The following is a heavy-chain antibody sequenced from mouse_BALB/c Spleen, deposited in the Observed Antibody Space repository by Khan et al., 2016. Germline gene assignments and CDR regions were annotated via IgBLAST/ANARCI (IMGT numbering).Heavy chain of an antibody. CDR2: IDHYYGRT. Sequence: VQLQQSGPELEKPGASVKISYKASGYSFTGYNMNWVKQSNGKSLEWIGNIDHYYGRTNYNQKFKGKATLTVDKSSSTAYMQLKSLTSADSAVYYFARFLYYGNYVDYWGQVTSVTVSS. J-gene: IGHJ4*01. V-gene: IGHV1S135*01. CDR3: ARFLYYGNYVDY. CDR1: GYSFTGYN. D-gene: IGHD2-1*01.